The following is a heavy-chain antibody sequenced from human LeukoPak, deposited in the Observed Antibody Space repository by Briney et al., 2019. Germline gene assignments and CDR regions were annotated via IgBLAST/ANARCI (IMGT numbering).Heavy chain of an antibody. Sequence: PSDTQTLTCAVYGGPYRDYHWRWPRQPTGKGLEWSGEIKHSGSTNYNPALKSRVTISVDTSKNQYSLNLNSVTAAYTAVYYCARRGQAGYLYWGXXXLVTVSS. D-gene: IGHD3-16*02. CDR2: IKHSGST. V-gene: IGHV4-34*01. J-gene: IGHJ1*01. CDR3: ARRGQAGYLY. CDR1: GGPYRDYH.